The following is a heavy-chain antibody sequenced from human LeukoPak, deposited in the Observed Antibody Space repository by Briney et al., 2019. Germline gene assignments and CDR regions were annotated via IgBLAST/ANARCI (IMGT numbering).Heavy chain of an antibody. CDR1: GYTFGDYF. CDR2: INPKSGVT. Sequence: ASVKVSCKASGYTFGDYFVHWVRQAPGQGLEWVGWINPKSGVTKYAQKFQGRVTMVRDTATSTVYMDLSSLTSDDTAVYFCARGWGSLYYFDFWGQGTLVTVSS. V-gene: IGHV1-2*02. CDR3: ARGWGSLYYFDF. J-gene: IGHJ4*02. D-gene: IGHD3-16*01.